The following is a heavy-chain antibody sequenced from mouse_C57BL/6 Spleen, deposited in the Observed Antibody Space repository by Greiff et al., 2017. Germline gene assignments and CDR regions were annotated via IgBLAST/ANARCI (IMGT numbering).Heavy chain of an antibody. CDR3: ARGPDYYGD. Sequence: EVQLQQSGPELVKPGASVKISCKASGYTFTDYYMNWVKQSHGKSLEWIGDINPNNGGTSYNQKFKGKATLTVDKSSSTAYMELRSLTSEDSAVYYCARGPDYYGDWGQGTLVTVSA. CDR1: GYTFTDYY. D-gene: IGHD1-1*01. CDR2: INPNNGGT. J-gene: IGHJ3*01. V-gene: IGHV1-26*01.